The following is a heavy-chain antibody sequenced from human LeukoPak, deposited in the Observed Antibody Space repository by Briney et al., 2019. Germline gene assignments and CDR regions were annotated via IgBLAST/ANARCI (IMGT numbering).Heavy chain of an antibody. CDR2: INPSGGST. J-gene: IGHJ4*02. Sequence: ASVKVSCKASGYTFTSYYMHWVRQAPGQGLEWMGIINPSGGSTSYAQKFQGRVTMTRDTSTSTVYMELSSLRSEDTAVYYCAREEVPLAYCGGDCYSPNLDYWGQGTLVTVSS. CDR1: GYTFTSYY. V-gene: IGHV1-46*01. CDR3: AREEVPLAYCGGDCYSPNLDY. D-gene: IGHD2-21*02.